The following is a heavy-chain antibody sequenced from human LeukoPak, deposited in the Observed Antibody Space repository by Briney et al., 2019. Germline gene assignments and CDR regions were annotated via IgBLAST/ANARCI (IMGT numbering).Heavy chain of an antibody. J-gene: IGHJ5*02. CDR1: GGSISSGDYY. V-gene: IGHV4-30-4*01. CDR3: ARHFRPAYTHARTNNWFDP. CDR2: IYYSGST. D-gene: IGHD3-3*02. Sequence: KYSETLSLTCTVSGGSISSGDYYWSWIRQPPGKGLEWIGYIYYSGSTYYNPSLKSRVTISVDTSKNQFSLKLSSVTAADTAVYYCARHFRPAYTHARTNNWFDPWGQGTLVTVSS.